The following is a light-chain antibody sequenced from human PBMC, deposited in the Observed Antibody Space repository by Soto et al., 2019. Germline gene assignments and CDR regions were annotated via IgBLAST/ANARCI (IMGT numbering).Light chain of an antibody. CDR3: QLYGSSLIT. CDR2: GVY. CDR1: EIIKTFY. Sequence: EMVLTQSPGTLALSQGETATLSCKASEIIKTFYFGWYQQKPGQSPRLIINGVYTRASGVPDRFSGRGSGTDFTLTISRLEPEDFAVYYCQLYGSSLITFGQGTQREIK. J-gene: IGKJ5*01. V-gene: IGKV3-20*01.